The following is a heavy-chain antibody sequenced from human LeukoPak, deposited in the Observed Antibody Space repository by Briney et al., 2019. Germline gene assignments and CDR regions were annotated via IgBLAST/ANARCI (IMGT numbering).Heavy chain of an antibody. CDR2: ISYDGSNK. Sequence: GRSLRLSCAASGFTFSSYAMHWVRQAPGKGLEWVAVISYDGSNKYYADSVKGRFTISRDNSKNTLYLQMNSLRAEDTAVYYCARAMILTGYGDWGQGTLVTVSS. J-gene: IGHJ4*02. CDR3: ARAMILTGYGD. CDR1: GFTFSSYA. V-gene: IGHV3-30*04. D-gene: IGHD3-9*01.